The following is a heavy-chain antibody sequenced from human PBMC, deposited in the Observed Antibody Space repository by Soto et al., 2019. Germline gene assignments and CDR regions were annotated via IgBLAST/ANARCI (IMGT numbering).Heavy chain of an antibody. J-gene: IGHJ6*02. CDR2: ISAYNGNT. CDR3: ARVKYRPPYYYFYGKDV. Sequence: QVQLVQSGAEVKKPGASVKVSCKASGYTFTSYGISWVRQAPGQGLEWMGWISAYNGNTNYAQKLQGRVTMTTDTSTSTAYMELRSLRSDDPAVYYFARVKYRPPYYYFYGKDVWGQGTTVTVSS. D-gene: IGHD2-2*02. CDR1: GYTFTSYG. V-gene: IGHV1-18*01.